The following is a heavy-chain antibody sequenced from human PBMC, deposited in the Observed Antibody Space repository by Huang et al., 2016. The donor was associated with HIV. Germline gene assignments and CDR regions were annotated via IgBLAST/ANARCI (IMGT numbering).Heavy chain of an antibody. CDR3: ARSMVGASSFDY. J-gene: IGHJ4*02. Sequence: QITLKESGPTLVKPTQTLTLTCTFSGFSLSTFGVGVGWIRRPPGQALEWLALIYWDDDKRYRPSRKSRLTITKDTSKNQVVLRMTNLDPVDTATYYCARSMVGASSFDYWGQGTLVTVSS. CDR2: IYWDDDK. CDR1: GFSLSTFGVG. V-gene: IGHV2-5*02. D-gene: IGHD1-26*01.